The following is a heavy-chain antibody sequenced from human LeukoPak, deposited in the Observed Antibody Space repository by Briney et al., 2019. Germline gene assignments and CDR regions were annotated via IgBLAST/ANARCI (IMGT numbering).Heavy chain of an antibody. Sequence: GSLRLSCAASGFTFSSYWMTWVRQAPGKGLEWVANIKQDGTEKYYVDSVKGRFTVSRDNAKNSLNLQMNSLRAEDTAVYYCAIKDYSVSGWGNDMDVWGKGTTVTVSS. D-gene: IGHD3-10*01. CDR3: AIKDYSVSGWGNDMDV. CDR2: IKQDGTEK. CDR1: GFTFSSYW. J-gene: IGHJ6*03. V-gene: IGHV3-7*01.